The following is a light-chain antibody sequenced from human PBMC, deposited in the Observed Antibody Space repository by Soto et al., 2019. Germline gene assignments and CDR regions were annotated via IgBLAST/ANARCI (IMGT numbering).Light chain of an antibody. CDR2: WAS. Sequence: DIVMTQSPDSLAVSLGERATINCKSSQSVFYSSNTKHYLAWYHQKPGQPPKLLIYWASTRESGVPDRFSGSGSGTNFTLTISSLQAEDVAVSYCQQYYRPWTFGQGTKVEIK. CDR3: QQYYRPWT. J-gene: IGKJ1*01. CDR1: QSVFYSSNTKHY. V-gene: IGKV4-1*01.